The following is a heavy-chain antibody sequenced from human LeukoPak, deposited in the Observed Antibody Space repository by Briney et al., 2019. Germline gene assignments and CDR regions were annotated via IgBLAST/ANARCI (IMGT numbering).Heavy chain of an antibody. J-gene: IGHJ4*02. CDR3: AKVIAYSFYYDSSGLRDC. D-gene: IGHD3-22*01. V-gene: IGHV3-23*01. CDR1: GFTFRSYG. CDR2: ISGSGDST. Sequence: TGGSLRLSCAASGFTFRSYGMTWVRQAPGKGLEWVSAISGSGDSTYYADSVKGRFTISRDNSRNTVYLQMNSLRDGDTAVYYCAKVIAYSFYYDSSGLRDCWGQGTLVTVSS.